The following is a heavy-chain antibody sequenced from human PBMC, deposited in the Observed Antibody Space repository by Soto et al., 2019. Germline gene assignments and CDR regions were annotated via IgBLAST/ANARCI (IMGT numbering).Heavy chain of an antibody. CDR2: ISYSGST. D-gene: IGHD2-15*01. V-gene: IGHV4-30-4*01. CDR1: GGSISSGNYY. J-gene: IGHJ4*02. CDR3: ATMGTPATGLYFFDY. Sequence: QVQLQESGPGLVKPSQTLSLTCTVSGGSISSGNYYWGWIRQPPGKGLEWIGFISYSGSTYYSTSLKRRVTISVDTSKSQFSLNLSFVTAADTAVYYCATMGTPATGLYFFDYWGQGSLVTVSS.